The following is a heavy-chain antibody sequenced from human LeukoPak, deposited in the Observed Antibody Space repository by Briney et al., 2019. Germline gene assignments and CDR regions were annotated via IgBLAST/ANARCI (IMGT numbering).Heavy chain of an antibody. CDR1: GGSISSSSYY. D-gene: IGHD6-6*01. CDR2: IYYSGST. Sequence: PSETLSLTCTVSGGSISSSSYYWGWIRQPPGKGLEWIGSIYYSGSTYYNPSLKSRVTISVDTSKNQFSPKLSSVTAADTAVYYCARARLVRIAARPIWFDPWGQGTLVTVSS. J-gene: IGHJ5*02. CDR3: ARARLVRIAARPIWFDP. V-gene: IGHV4-39*07.